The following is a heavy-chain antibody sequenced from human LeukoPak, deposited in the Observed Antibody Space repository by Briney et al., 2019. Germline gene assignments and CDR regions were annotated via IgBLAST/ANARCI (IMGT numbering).Heavy chain of an antibody. V-gene: IGHV4-4*08. CDR2: IYSSGST. CDR3: ARGAVLNWFDP. D-gene: IGHD6-19*01. CDR1: GGSSSSYY. Sequence: SETLSLTCTVSGGSSSSYYWSWIRQPPGKGLEWIGNIYSSGSTNYNPSLKSRVTISVDTSKNQFSLKLSSVTAADTAVYYCARGAVLNWFDPWGQGTLVTVSS. J-gene: IGHJ5*02.